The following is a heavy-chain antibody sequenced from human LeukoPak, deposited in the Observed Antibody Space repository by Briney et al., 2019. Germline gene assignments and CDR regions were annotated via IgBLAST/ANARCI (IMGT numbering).Heavy chain of an antibody. Sequence: SETLSLTCAVYGGSSSGYYWSWIRQPPGKGLEWIGEINHSGSTNYNPSLKGRVTISVDTSKNQFSLKLSSVTAADTAVYYCATPYGATPGAFDIWGQGTMVTVSS. CDR2: INHSGST. V-gene: IGHV4-34*01. CDR1: GGSSSGYY. D-gene: IGHD4-17*01. J-gene: IGHJ3*02. CDR3: ATPYGATPGAFDI.